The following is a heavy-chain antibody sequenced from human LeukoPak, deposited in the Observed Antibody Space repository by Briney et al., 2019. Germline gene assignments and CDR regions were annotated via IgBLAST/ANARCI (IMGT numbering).Heavy chain of an antibody. CDR2: IIPIFGIA. CDR1: GDTFSSYA. D-gene: IGHD3-9*01. CDR3: ARESGYYDILTGYPADPYYYYGMDV. J-gene: IGHJ6*02. Sequence: SVKVSCKASGDTFSSYAITWVRQAPGQGLEWMGGIIPIFGIANYAQKFQGRVTITADESTSTAYLELSSLRSEDTAVYYCARESGYYDILTGYPADPYYYYGMDVWGQGTTVTVSS. V-gene: IGHV1-69*13.